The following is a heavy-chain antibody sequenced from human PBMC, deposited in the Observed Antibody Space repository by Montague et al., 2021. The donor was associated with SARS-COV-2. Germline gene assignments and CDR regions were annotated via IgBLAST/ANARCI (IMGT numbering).Heavy chain of an antibody. V-gene: IGHV4-61*02. D-gene: IGHD4-17*01. CDR2: IYGSGSA. CDR3: ARESRGGDGPGYYFYFGMDV. CDR1: GGSIRSYTSY. J-gene: IGHJ6*02. Sequence: TLSLTCSVSGGSIRSYTSYYNWFRQPDGKGLEWVGRIYGSGSANYNPSLKSRVIISLDTSKNEVSLKVSSVTAADSARYFCARESRGGDGPGYYFYFGMDVWGRGTTVTVSS.